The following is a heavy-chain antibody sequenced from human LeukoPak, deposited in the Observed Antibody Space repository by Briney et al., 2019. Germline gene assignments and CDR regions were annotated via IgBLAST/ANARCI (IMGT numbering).Heavy chain of an antibody. CDR1: GFTFSNYV. CDR3: AKQGGYEAY. J-gene: IGHJ4*02. V-gene: IGHV3-23*01. CDR2: ISGSGSDI. Sequence: PGGSLRHSCAASGFTFSNYVMSWVRQAPGKGLEWVSGISGSGSDIYYADSVKGRFTISRDNSKNTLYLQMNSLRVEDAAVYYCAKQGGYEAYWGQGTLVTVSS. D-gene: IGHD5-12*01.